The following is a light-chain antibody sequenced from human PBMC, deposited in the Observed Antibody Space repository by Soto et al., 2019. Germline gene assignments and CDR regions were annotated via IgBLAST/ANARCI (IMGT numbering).Light chain of an antibody. Sequence: EIVLTQSPATLSLSPGERATLSCRASQSVGTYLAWYQQKPGQAPRLLIYDASTRATGIPARFSGGGSGTDLTLTISILEPEDFAVYYCQQRTNWPPLTFGGGTKVETK. J-gene: IGKJ4*01. CDR1: QSVGTY. CDR3: QQRTNWPPLT. CDR2: DAS. V-gene: IGKV3-11*01.